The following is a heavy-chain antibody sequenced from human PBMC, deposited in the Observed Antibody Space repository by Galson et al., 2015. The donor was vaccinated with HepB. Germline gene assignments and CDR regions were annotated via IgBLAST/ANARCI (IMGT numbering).Heavy chain of an antibody. D-gene: IGHD1-26*01. CDR2: ITFGGGTT. J-gene: IGHJ4*02. CDR3: AKLPYSGSYYEDAQYYFDN. CDR1: GFIFKHYA. V-gene: IGHV3-23*01. Sequence: SLRLSCAASGFIFKHYAVGWVRQAPGKWLEWVSIITFGGGTTYYADSVKGRFSISRDNSKKTLFLQMSSLRAEDTAVYYCAKLPYSGSYYEDAQYYFDNWRQGTLVTVSS.